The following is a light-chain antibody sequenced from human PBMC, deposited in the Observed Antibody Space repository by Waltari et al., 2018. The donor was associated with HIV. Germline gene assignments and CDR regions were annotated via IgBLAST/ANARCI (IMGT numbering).Light chain of an antibody. CDR2: LGS. Sequence: DIVMTQSPLSLPVTPGEPASISCRSSQSLLHSNGYNYLDWYLQKPGQSPQLLIYLGSNRASGVPDRFSGSGSGTDFTLKSSRVEAEDVGVYYCMQALQTPYTFGLGTKLQIK. J-gene: IGKJ2*01. CDR1: QSLLHSNGYNY. CDR3: MQALQTPYT. V-gene: IGKV2-28*01.